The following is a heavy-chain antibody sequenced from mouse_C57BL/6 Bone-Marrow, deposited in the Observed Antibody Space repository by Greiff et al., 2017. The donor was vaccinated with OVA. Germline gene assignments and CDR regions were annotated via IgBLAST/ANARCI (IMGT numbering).Heavy chain of an antibody. CDR2: IHPNSGST. Sequence: QVQLQQPGAELVKPGASVKLSCKASGYTFTSYWMHWVKQRPGQGLEWIGMIHPNSGSTNYNEKFKSKATLTVDKSSSTAYMQLSSLTSEDSAVYYCARVPYDGYKAWFAYWGQGTLDTVSA. CDR1: GYTFTSYW. CDR3: ARVPYDGYKAWFAY. D-gene: IGHD2-3*01. J-gene: IGHJ3*01. V-gene: IGHV1-64*01.